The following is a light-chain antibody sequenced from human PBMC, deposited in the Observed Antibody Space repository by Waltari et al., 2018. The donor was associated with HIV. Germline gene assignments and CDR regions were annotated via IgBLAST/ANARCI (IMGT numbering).Light chain of an antibody. CDR1: QSVSSY. CDR3: QQRSNSWT. CDR2: DAS. J-gene: IGKJ1*01. V-gene: IGKV3-11*01. Sequence: EIVLTHSPATRSLSPGERATLSCRASQSVSSYLAWDQQKPGQAPRLLIYDASNRATGIPARFSGSGSGTDFTLTISSLEPEDFAVDYCQQRSNSWTFGQGTKVEIK.